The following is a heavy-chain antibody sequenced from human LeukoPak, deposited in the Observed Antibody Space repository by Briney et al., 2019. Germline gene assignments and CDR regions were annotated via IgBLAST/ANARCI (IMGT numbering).Heavy chain of an antibody. V-gene: IGHV4-39*07. D-gene: IGHD6-19*01. Sequence: SETLSLTCTVSGGSISSSSYYWGWVRQPPGKGLEWIGEIYHSGSTNYNPSLKSRVTTSVDKSKNQFSLKLSSVTAADTAVYYCARVTPKYSSGLLLDYWGQGTLVTVSS. CDR1: GGSISSSSYY. CDR2: IYHSGST. J-gene: IGHJ4*02. CDR3: ARVTPKYSSGLLLDY.